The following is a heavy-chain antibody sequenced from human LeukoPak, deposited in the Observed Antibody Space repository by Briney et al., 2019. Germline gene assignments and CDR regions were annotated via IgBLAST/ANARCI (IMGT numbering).Heavy chain of an antibody. CDR2: IYYSGST. D-gene: IGHD6-13*01. CDR1: SGSIISSNW. V-gene: IGHV4-4*02. Sequence: PSETLSLTCAVSSGSIISSNWWSCVRQPPGKGLEWIGYIYYSGSTNYNPSLKSRVTISVDTSKNQFSLKLSSVTAADTAVYYCARVVWEAAAADAFDIWGQGTMVTVSS. CDR3: ARVVWEAAAADAFDI. J-gene: IGHJ3*02.